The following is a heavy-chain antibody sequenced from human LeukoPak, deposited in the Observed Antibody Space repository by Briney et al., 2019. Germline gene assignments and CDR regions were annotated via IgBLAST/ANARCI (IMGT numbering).Heavy chain of an antibody. J-gene: IGHJ6*03. CDR1: GYTFTGYY. D-gene: IGHD3-22*01. Sequence: ASVKVSFKASGYTFTGYYMHWVRQAPGQGLEWMGWINPNSGDTNYAQKFQGRVTMTRDTSISTAYMELSRLRSDDTAVYYCARGDSSGYSDYYYYMDVWGKGTTVTVSS. V-gene: IGHV1-2*02. CDR3: ARGDSSGYSDYYYYMDV. CDR2: INPNSGDT.